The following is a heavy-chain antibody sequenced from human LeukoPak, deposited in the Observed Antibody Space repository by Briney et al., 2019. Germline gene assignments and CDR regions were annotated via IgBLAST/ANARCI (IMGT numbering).Heavy chain of an antibody. J-gene: IGHJ6*02. Sequence: PGGSLRLSCAASGFTFSSYAMSWVRQAPGKGLEWVANIKQDGSEKYYVDSVKGRFTISRDNAKNSLYLQMNSLRAEDTAVYYCAREECSSTSCYTRYYYYGMDVWGQGTTVTVSS. CDR2: IKQDGSEK. V-gene: IGHV3-7*01. CDR3: AREECSSTSCYTRYYYYGMDV. CDR1: GFTFSSYA. D-gene: IGHD2-2*02.